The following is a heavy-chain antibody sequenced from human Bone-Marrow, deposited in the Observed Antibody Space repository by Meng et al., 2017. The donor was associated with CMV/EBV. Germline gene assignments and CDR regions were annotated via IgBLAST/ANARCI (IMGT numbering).Heavy chain of an antibody. CDR3: ARDQCLMGVG. V-gene: IGHV1-69*05. CDR1: GGTFSSYA. J-gene: IGHJ6*02. Sequence: SVKVSCKASGGTFSSYAIRWVRQAPGQGLEWMGRIIPIFGTANYAQKFQGRVTITTDESTSTSYKELSSLRSEDTAVYYCARDQCLMGVGWGQGTTVTVSS. D-gene: IGHD3-16*01. CDR2: IIPIFGTA.